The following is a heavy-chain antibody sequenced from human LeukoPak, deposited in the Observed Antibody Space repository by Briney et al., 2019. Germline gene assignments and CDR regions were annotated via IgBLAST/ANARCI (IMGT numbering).Heavy chain of an antibody. CDR3: AKNSGWPLDYYYYGMDV. CDR2: ISGNAGKT. J-gene: IGHJ6*02. CDR1: GFTFSSSA. V-gene: IGHV3-23*01. Sequence: GGSLRLSCAASGFTFSSSAMSWVRLAPGKGLEWVSAISGNAGKTYYADSVKGRFTISRDNSKNTLFLQMNSLRAEDTAVYHCAKNSGWPLDYYYYGMDVWGQGTTVTVSS. D-gene: IGHD6-19*01.